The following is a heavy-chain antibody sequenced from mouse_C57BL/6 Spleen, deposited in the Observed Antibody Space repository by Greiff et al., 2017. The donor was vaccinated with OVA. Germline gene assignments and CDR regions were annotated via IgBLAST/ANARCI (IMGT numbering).Heavy chain of an antibody. J-gene: IGHJ2*01. D-gene: IGHD4-1*01. V-gene: IGHV1-55*01. CDR1: GYTFTSYW. CDR3: ARREANWDYFDY. Sequence: QVQLQQPGAELVKPGASVKMSCKASGYTFTSYWITWVKQRPGQGLEWIGDIYPGSGSTNYNEKFKSKATLTVDTSSSTAYKQLSSLTSEDSAVYYCARREANWDYFDYWGQGTTLTVSS. CDR2: IYPGSGST.